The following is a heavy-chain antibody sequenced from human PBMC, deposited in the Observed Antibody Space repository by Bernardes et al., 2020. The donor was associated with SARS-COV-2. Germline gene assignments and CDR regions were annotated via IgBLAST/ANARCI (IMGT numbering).Heavy chain of an antibody. J-gene: IGHJ6*02. CDR2: IYYSGST. V-gene: IGHV4-59*01. D-gene: IGHD5-18*01. CDR3: ARGIRLPAYYYYGMDV. CDR1: GGSISSYY. Sequence: SETLSLTCTVSGGSISSYYWSWIRQPPGKGLEWIGYIYYSGSTNYNPSLKSRVTIPVDTSKNQFSLKLSSVTAADTAVYYCARGIRLPAYYYYGMDVWGQGTTVTVSS.